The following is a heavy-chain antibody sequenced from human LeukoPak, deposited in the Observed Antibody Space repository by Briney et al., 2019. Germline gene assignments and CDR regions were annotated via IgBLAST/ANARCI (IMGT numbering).Heavy chain of an antibody. D-gene: IGHD2-15*01. CDR2: IYYSGST. CDR3: VAAVAAIDY. J-gene: IGHJ4*02. V-gene: IGHV4-39*01. CDR1: GGSISSSSYY. Sequence: SETLSLTCTVSGGSISSSSYYWAWIRQPPAKGLEWIGSIYYSGSTYYNSSLKSRVTISVDTSKNQFSLKLTSVTAAETAVYYCVAAVAAIDYWGQGTLVTVSS.